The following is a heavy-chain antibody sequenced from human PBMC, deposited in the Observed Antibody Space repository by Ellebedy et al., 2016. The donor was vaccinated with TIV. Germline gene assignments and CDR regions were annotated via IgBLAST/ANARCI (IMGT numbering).Heavy chain of an antibody. J-gene: IGHJ4*02. CDR1: GGSISSYY. CDR2: IYYSGST. CDR3: ASAHRGGATGD. D-gene: IGHD1-26*01. V-gene: IGHV4-59*01. Sequence: MPSETLSLTCTVSGGSISSYYWSWIRQPPGKGLEWIGYIYYSGSTNYNPSLKSRVTISVDTSKNQFSLKLSSVTAADTAVYYCASAHRGGATGDWGQGTLVTVSS.